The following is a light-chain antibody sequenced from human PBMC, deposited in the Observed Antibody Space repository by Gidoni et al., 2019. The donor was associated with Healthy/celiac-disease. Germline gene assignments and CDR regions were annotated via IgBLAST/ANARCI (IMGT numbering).Light chain of an antibody. CDR3: QQYGSSPKT. J-gene: IGKJ1*01. V-gene: IGKV3-20*01. CDR2: CAS. CDR1: QSVSSSY. Sequence: EIVLTQSQGTLSLSPGKRATLSCRASQSVSSSYLAWYQLKPGQAPRLLIYCASSRATGIPDRFSGSGSGTDFTLTISRLEPEDFAVYYCQQYGSSPKTFGQGTKVEIK.